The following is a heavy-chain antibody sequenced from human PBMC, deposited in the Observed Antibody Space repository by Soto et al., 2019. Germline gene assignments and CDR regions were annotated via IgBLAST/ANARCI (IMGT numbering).Heavy chain of an antibody. Sequence: ASVKVSCKASGYTFTSYDINWVRQATGQGLEWMGWMNPNSGNTGYAQKFQGRVTMTRNTSISTAYMELSSLRSVDTATYYCAHEWGDYYDSSGYSYWFDPWGQGTLVTVSS. CDR1: GYTFTSYD. CDR3: AHEWGDYYDSSGYSYWFDP. J-gene: IGHJ5*02. D-gene: IGHD3-22*01. CDR2: MNPNSGNT. V-gene: IGHV1-8*01.